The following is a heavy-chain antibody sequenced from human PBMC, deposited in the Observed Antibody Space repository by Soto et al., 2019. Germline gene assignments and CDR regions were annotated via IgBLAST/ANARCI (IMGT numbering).Heavy chain of an antibody. D-gene: IGHD2-2*01. V-gene: IGHV1-18*01. Sequence: VASVKVSCKGFGYSFMKYGINWLRQAPGQGLEWVGWISPYSGYTHSAQKFHGRLTLTTDTAASTAYMELRILRSADTALYYCAREASVLIPAAQPSRFDSWGQGTLVTVS. J-gene: IGHJ4*02. CDR2: ISPYSGYT. CDR1: GYSFMKYG. CDR3: AREASVLIPAAQPSRFDS.